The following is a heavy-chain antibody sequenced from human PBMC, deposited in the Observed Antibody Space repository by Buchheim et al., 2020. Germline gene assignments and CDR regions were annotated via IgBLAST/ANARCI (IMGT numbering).Heavy chain of an antibody. CDR3: ARGRNDFWSGYYTGPFDY. Sequence: QVQLQQWGAGLLKPSETLSLTCAVYGGSFSGYYWSWIRQPPGKGLEWIGEINHSGSTNYNPSLKSRVTISVDTSKSQFSLKLSSVTAADTAVYYCARGRNDFWSGYYTGPFDYWGQGTL. J-gene: IGHJ4*02. D-gene: IGHD3-3*01. CDR1: GGSFSGYY. V-gene: IGHV4-34*01. CDR2: INHSGST.